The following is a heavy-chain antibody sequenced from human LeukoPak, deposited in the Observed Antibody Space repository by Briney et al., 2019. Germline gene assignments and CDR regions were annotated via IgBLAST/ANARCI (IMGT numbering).Heavy chain of an antibody. V-gene: IGHV4-34*01. Sequence: SETLSLTCTVSGGSISSYYWSWIRQPPGKGLEWIGEINHSGSTNYNPSLKSRVTISVDTSKNQFTLKLSSVTAADTAVYYCARGSRGYSSSWLIDYWGQGTLATVSS. CDR3: ARGSRGYSSSWLIDY. D-gene: IGHD6-13*01. J-gene: IGHJ4*02. CDR2: INHSGST. CDR1: GGSISSYY.